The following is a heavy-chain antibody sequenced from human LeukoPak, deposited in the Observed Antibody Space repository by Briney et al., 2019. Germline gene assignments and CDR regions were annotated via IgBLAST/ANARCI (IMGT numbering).Heavy chain of an antibody. CDR3: ARVGLSSGWYGGYYFDY. Sequence: GGSLRLSCAASGFTFSDYYTSWIRQASGKGLEWVSYIRSSGSTIYYVESVKDRFTMSRDNAKNSLYLQMNSLRAEDTAVYYCARVGLSSGWYGGYYFDYWGQGTLVTVSS. CDR2: IRSSGSTI. J-gene: IGHJ4*02. CDR1: GFTFSDYY. D-gene: IGHD6-19*01. V-gene: IGHV3-11*04.